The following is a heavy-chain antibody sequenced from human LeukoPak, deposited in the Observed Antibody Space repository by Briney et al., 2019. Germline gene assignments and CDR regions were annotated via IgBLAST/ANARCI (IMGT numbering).Heavy chain of an antibody. CDR3: ASGSTVTGVDY. CDR2: ISSSSSCI. Sequence: GGSLRLSCAASGFTFSSYSMNWARQAPGKGLEWVSSISSSSSCIYYADSVKGRFTISRDNAKNSLYLQMNSLRAEDTAVYYCASGSTVTGVDYWGQGTLVTVSS. J-gene: IGHJ4*02. CDR1: GFTFSSYS. V-gene: IGHV3-21*01. D-gene: IGHD4-17*01.